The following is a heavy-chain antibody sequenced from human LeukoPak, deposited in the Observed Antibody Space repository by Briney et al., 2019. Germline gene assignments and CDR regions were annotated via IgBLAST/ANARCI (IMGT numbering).Heavy chain of an antibody. Sequence: PGGSLRLSCAASGSTFSSYSMNWVRQAPGKGLEWVSSISSSSYIYYADSVKGRFTISRDNAKNSLYLQMNSLRAEDTAVYYCAKRRGTDWGQGTLVTVSS. CDR3: AKRRGTD. V-gene: IGHV3-21*01. J-gene: IGHJ4*02. CDR2: ISSSSYI. CDR1: GSTFSSYS. D-gene: IGHD1-7*01.